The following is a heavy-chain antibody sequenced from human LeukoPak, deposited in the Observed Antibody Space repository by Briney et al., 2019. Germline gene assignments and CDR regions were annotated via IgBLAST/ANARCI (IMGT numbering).Heavy chain of an antibody. CDR3: AKDRTVGASYWYFDL. CDR1: GFTLSSYA. V-gene: IGHV3-23*01. CDR2: ISGSGGST. Sequence: PGGSLRLSCAASGFTLSSYAMSWVRQAPGKGLEWVSAISGSGGSTYYADSVKGRFTISRDSSKNTLFLHMNTLRAEDTAIYYCAKDRTVGASYWYFDLWGRGTLVTVSS. D-gene: IGHD1-26*01. J-gene: IGHJ2*01.